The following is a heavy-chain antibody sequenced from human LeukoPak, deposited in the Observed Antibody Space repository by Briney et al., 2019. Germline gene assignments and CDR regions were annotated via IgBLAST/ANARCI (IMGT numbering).Heavy chain of an antibody. J-gene: IGHJ4*02. CDR2: ISNSGGST. Sequence: GGSLRLFCAASGFTFSSYAMSWVRQAPGKGLEWVSAISNSGGSTYYADSVKGRFTISRDKSKNTLYLQMNSLRAEDTAVYYCAKDSNPLTGSPPRPDYWGQGTLVTVSS. CDR3: AKDSNPLTGSPPRPDY. CDR1: GFTFSSYA. V-gene: IGHV3-23*01. D-gene: IGHD1-20*01.